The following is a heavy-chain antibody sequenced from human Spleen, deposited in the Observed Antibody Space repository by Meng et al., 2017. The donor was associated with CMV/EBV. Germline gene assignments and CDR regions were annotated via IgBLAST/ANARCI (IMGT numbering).Heavy chain of an antibody. V-gene: IGHV4-59*01. CDR1: GASISSNY. Sequence: GSLRLSCTVSGASISSNYWSWSRRPPGKGLEYSGSISYTGYIEYNPSLKGRVTISLDTSKNHFSLKLTSVTAADTAMYYCAGPDDMGSSPHDPFDMWGQGTMVTVSS. CDR3: AGPDDMGSSPHDPFDM. J-gene: IGHJ3*02. D-gene: IGHD1-1*01. CDR2: ISYTGYI.